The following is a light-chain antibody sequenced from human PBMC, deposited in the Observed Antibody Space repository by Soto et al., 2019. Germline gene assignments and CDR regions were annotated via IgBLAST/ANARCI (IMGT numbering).Light chain of an antibody. CDR1: QGISNY. J-gene: IGKJ4*01. V-gene: IGKV1-9*01. CDR2: AAS. Sequence: QMTQSASSMSASVGDRVTITCRASQGISNYLAWYKKRPGKAPKLLIYAASTLQSGVPSRFSGIGSGTEFTLTISSLQPEEVATDSCQQLNSYPLTFGGGTKVDIK. CDR3: QQLNSYPLT.